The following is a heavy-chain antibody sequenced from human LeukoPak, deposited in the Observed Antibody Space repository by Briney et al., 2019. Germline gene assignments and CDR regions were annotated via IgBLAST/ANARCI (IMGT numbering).Heavy chain of an antibody. J-gene: IGHJ4*02. CDR1: GFTFSSYA. V-gene: IGHV3-23*01. CDR2: ISGSGGST. CDR3: AKDPKPMVRGVIDY. Sequence: GGSLRLSCAASGFTFSSYAMSWDRQAPGKGLEWVSAISGSGGSTYYADSVKGRFTISRDNSKNTLYLQMNSLRAEDTAVYYCAKDPKPMVRGVIDYWGQGTLVTVSS. D-gene: IGHD3-10*01.